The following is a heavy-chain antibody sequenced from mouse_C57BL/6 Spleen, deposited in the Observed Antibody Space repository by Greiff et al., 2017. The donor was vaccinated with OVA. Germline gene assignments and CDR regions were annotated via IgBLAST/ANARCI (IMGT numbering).Heavy chain of an antibody. CDR1: GYTFTSYW. V-gene: IGHV1-64*01. CDR3: ARSLVTTVVAFDY. D-gene: IGHD1-1*01. CDR2: IHPNSGST. Sequence: QVQLQQPGAELVKPGASVKLSCKASGYTFTSYWMHWVKQRPGQGLEWIGMIHPNSGSTNYNEKFKSKATLTVDKSSSTADMQLSSLTSEDSAVYYCARSLVTTVVAFDYWGQGTTLTVSS. J-gene: IGHJ2*01.